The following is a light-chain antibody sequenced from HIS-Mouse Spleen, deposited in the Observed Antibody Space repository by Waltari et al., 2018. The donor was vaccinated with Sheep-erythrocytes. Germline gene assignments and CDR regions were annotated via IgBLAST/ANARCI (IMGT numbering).Light chain of an antibody. Sequence: QSALTQPRSVSASPGQSLTIPCPGTSSDVGGYHYFLCYQQHPGKAHKLMIYDVSKRPSGVPDRFSGSKSGNTASLTISGLQAEDEADYYCCSYAGSYNHVFATGTKVTVL. CDR3: CSYAGSYNHV. J-gene: IGLJ1*01. CDR1: SSDVGGYHY. V-gene: IGLV2-11*01. CDR2: DVS.